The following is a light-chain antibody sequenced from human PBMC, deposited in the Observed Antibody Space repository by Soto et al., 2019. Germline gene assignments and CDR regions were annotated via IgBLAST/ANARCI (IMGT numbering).Light chain of an antibody. V-gene: IGKV1-39*01. CDR1: QSITRY. CDR2: DAS. J-gene: IGKJ3*01. Sequence: DIQMTQSPSSLSASVGDRVNITCRASQSITRYLTWYLQKPGKAPKLLIYDASSLQRGGPPSFSGTRSGTDFTLTISSLQPEDFATYYCQQSYSTPFTFGPGTTVDIK. CDR3: QQSYSTPFT.